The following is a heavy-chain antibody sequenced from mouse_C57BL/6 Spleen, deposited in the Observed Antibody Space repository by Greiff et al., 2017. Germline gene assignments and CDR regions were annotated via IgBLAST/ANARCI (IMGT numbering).Heavy chain of an antibody. V-gene: IGHV14-1*01. CDR1: GFNIKDYY. CDR3: TTRSNYLAWFAY. D-gene: IGHD2-5*01. CDR2: IDPEDGDT. Sequence: VQLQQSGAELVRPGASVKLSCTASGFNIKDYYMHWVKQRPEQGLEWIGRIDPEDGDTEYAPKFQGKATMTADTSSNTAYLQLSSRTSEDTAVYYCTTRSNYLAWFAYWGQGTLVTVSA. J-gene: IGHJ3*01.